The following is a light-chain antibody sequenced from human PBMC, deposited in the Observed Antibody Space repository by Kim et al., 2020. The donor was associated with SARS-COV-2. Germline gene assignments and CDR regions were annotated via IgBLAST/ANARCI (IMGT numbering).Light chain of an antibody. J-gene: IGKJ1*01. Sequence: SQGARATLACGASLSVGSSYVAWYERTPGQAPRLLIDDASNRATGIPDRFGGSGSGTDFSLTISRLKPEVFAVYYCQQYGASPWTFGQGTKVDIK. CDR2: DAS. CDR1: LSVGSSY. CDR3: QQYGASPWT. V-gene: IGKV3-20*01.